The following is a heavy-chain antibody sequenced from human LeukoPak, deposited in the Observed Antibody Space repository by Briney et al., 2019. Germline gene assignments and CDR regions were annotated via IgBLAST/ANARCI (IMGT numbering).Heavy chain of an antibody. J-gene: IGHJ3*01. Sequence: SDTLSLTCTVSGDPFTSSDYWWDWVRMPPGKGLEWIGDIHYTGRTFLNPPLKSRVTISVDTTNKQFSRDLRSATAAETAVYYCARRRHNCDSYAVWGQGTRVTVSS. CDR1: GDPFTSSDYW. CDR3: ARRRHNCDSYAV. V-gene: IGHV4-39*01. CDR2: IHYTGRT. D-gene: IGHD1-20*01.